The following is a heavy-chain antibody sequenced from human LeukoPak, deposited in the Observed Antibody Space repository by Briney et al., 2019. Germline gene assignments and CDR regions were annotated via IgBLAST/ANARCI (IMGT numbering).Heavy chain of an antibody. Sequence: GRSLRLSCAASGFTFSSYAMHWVRQAPGKGLEWVAVISYDGSNKYYADSVKGRFTISRDNSKNTMYLHMNSLRAEDTAVYYCARSGGAYAFDIWGQGKIVTVSS. CDR3: ARSGGAYAFDI. CDR1: GFTFSSYA. D-gene: IGHD3-16*01. CDR2: ISYDGSNK. J-gene: IGHJ3*02. V-gene: IGHV3-30*04.